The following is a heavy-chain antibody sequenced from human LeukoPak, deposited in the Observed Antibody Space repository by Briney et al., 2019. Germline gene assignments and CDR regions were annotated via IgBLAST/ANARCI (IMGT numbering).Heavy chain of an antibody. CDR3: ARDYLIEISGPLTTVTHWLRGGQGDDY. J-gene: IGHJ4*02. CDR1: GYSISSGYY. V-gene: IGHV4-38-2*02. D-gene: IGHD4-17*01. Sequence: SGTLSLTCTVSGYSISSGYYWGWIRQPPGKGLEWIGSIYHSGSTYYNPSLKSRVTISVDTSKNQFSLKLSSVTAADTAVYYCARDYLIEISGPLTTVTHWLRGGQGDDYWGQGTLVTVSS. CDR2: IYHSGST.